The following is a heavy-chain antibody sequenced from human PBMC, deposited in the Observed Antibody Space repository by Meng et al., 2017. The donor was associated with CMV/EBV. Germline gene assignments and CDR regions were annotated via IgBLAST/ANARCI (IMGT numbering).Heavy chain of an antibody. J-gene: IGHJ5*02. CDR2: INHSGST. CDR3: ARGESYYDFWSGSSNWFDP. D-gene: IGHD3-3*01. Sequence: SETLSLTCAVYGGSFSGYYWSWIRQPPGKGLEWIGEINHSGSTNYNPSLKSRVTISVDTSKNQFSLKLSSVTAADTAVYYCARGESYYDFWSGSSNWFDPWGQGTLVT. CDR1: GGSFSGYY. V-gene: IGHV4-34*01.